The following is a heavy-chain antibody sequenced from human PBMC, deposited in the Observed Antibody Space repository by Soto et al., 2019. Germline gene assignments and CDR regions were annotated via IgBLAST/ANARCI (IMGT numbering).Heavy chain of an antibody. Sequence: ASVKVSCKASGYTFTSYYMHWVRQAPGQGLEWMGIINPSGGSTSYAQKFQGRVTMTRDTSTSTVYMELSSLRSEDTAVYYCARARYCSGGSCYRFDYWGQGTLVTVAS. J-gene: IGHJ4*02. CDR2: INPSGGST. CDR1: GYTFTSYY. D-gene: IGHD2-15*01. V-gene: IGHV1-46*03. CDR3: ARARYCSGGSCYRFDY.